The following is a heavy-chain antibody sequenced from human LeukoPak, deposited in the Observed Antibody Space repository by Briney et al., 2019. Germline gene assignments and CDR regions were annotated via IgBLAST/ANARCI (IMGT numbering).Heavy chain of an antibody. CDR1: GFTFSSYS. Sequence: PGGSLRLSCAASGFTFSSYSMNWVRQAPGKGLEWVSSISSSSSYIYYADSVKGRFTISRDNAKNSLYLQMNSLRAEDTAVYYCARVEVGATSSLAFDYWGQGTLVTVSS. D-gene: IGHD1-26*01. J-gene: IGHJ4*02. CDR3: ARVEVGATSSLAFDY. V-gene: IGHV3-21*01. CDR2: ISSSSSYI.